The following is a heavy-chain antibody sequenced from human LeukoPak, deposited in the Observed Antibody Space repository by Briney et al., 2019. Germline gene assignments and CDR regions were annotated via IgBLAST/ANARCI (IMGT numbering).Heavy chain of an antibody. CDR1: GYTFTNYG. CDR2: ISASNGDT. J-gene: IGHJ4*02. D-gene: IGHD1-26*01. CDR3: ARGVVGATTGAYSFDY. V-gene: IGHV1-18*01. Sequence: ASVKVSCKASGYTFTNYGITWVRQAPGQGLEWMGWISASNGDTHYSEKFQDRITVTTDISTSTAYMELRSLVSDDTAVYYCARGVVGATTGAYSFDYWGRGTLVTVSS.